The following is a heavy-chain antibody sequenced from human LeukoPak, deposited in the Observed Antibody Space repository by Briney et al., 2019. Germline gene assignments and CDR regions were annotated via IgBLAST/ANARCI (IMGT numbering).Heavy chain of an antibody. CDR2: ISGSGANT. Sequence: GGSLRLSCAASGFTFSTYAMNWIRQAPGRGLEWLSAISGSGANTYYADSVKGRFTASRDNSRSTLYLDINSLRVEDSALYYCAKDKEYTGTYGLFDYWGQGTLVTVSS. V-gene: IGHV3-23*01. CDR3: AKDKEYTGTYGLFDY. CDR1: GFTFSTYA. D-gene: IGHD1-26*01. J-gene: IGHJ4*02.